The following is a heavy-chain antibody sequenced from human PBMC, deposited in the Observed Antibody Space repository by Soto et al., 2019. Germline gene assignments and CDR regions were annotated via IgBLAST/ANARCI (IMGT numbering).Heavy chain of an antibody. Sequence: QVQLVESGGGVVQPGTSLRLSCAASGFPFTPYGMHWVREAPTKGLDWVAVISYDGSNKYYADSVRGRFTISRDNSKNPLYLQMNSLRPEDTAVYYCVGGQYYFDYRGQGTLVTVSS. CDR3: VGGQYYFDY. J-gene: IGHJ4*02. V-gene: IGHV3-30*03. D-gene: IGHD3-10*01. CDR2: ISYDGSNK. CDR1: GFPFTPYG.